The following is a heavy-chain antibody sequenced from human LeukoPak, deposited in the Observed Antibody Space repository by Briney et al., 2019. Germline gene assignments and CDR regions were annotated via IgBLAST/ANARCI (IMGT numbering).Heavy chain of an antibody. CDR2: ISSSSSYT. Sequence: GGSLRLSCAASGFTFSDYYMSWIRQAPGKGLEWVSYISSSSSYTNYADSVKGRFTISRDNAKNSLYLQMNSLRDEDTAVYYCARGPYSNSWFDPWGQGTLVTVSS. V-gene: IGHV3-11*06. CDR1: GFTFSDYY. J-gene: IGHJ5*02. D-gene: IGHD4-11*01. CDR3: ARGPYSNSWFDP.